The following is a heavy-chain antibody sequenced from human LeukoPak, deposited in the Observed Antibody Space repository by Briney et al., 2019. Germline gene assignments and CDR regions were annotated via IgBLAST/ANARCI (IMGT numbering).Heavy chain of an antibody. CDR2: FYYSGST. Sequence: SETLSLTCTVSGGSIISSDYYWGWVRQPPGKGLEWIGSFYYSGSTYYNPSFKTLVTISVDTSKNQFSLKLSSVTAADTAVYYRARAPPYYYDSSGYYGYYFDYWGQGTLVTVSS. V-gene: IGHV4-39*07. D-gene: IGHD3-22*01. CDR1: GGSIISSDYY. J-gene: IGHJ4*02. CDR3: ARAPPYYYDSSGYYGYYFDY.